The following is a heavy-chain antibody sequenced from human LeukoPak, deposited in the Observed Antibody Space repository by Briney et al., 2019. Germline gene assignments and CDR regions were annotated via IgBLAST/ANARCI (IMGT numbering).Heavy chain of an antibody. V-gene: IGHV4-34*01. CDR1: GGSFSGYY. J-gene: IGHJ4*02. D-gene: IGHD3-22*01. CDR3: ASYYYDSSGVDY. Sequence: SETLSLTCAVYGGSFSGYYWSWIRQPPGKGLEWIGEINHSGSTNYNPSLKSRVTISVDTSKNQFSLKLSSVTAADTAVYYCASYYYDSSGVDYWGQGTLVTVSS. CDR2: INHSGST.